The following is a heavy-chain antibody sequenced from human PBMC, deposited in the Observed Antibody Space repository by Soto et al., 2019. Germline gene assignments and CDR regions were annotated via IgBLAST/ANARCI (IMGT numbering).Heavy chain of an antibody. V-gene: IGHV1-8*01. J-gene: IGHJ4*02. CDR3: ASGGAVAGAIDY. D-gene: IGHD6-19*01. CDR2: MNPNSGNT. Sequence: QVQLVQSGAEVKKPGASVKVSCKASGYTFTSYDINWVRQATGQGLEWMGWMNPNSGNTGYAQKFQGRVTMTRNTSISTADMELSSLRYEDTAVYYCASGGAVAGAIDYWGQGTLVTVSS. CDR1: GYTFTSYD.